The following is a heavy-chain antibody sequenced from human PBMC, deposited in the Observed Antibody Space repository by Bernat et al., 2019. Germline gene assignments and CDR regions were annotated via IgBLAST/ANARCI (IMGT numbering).Heavy chain of an antibody. Sequence: QVQLQESGPGLVKPSQTLSLTCTVSGGSISSGGYYWSWIRQHPGKGLEWIGYIYYSGSTYYNPSLKSRVTISVDTSKNQFSLKLSSVTAADTAVYYCARGGEYSSSSRPRPFDYWGQGTLVTVSS. CDR1: GGSISSGGYY. CDR2: IYYSGST. J-gene: IGHJ4*02. D-gene: IGHD6-6*01. V-gene: IGHV4-31*03. CDR3: ARGGEYSSSSRPRPFDY.